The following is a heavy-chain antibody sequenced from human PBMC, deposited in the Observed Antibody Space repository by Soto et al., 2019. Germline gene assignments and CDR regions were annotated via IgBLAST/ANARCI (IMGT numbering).Heavy chain of an antibody. Sequence: ASVKVSCKASGYTFSSYGMHWLRQAPGQRLEWMGWINTGNGITKYSQNFQGRDSITRDTHGTTVYMEMSSMKSETAAVYYSARGRTFCDHLDVWGQGTMVTVSS. J-gene: IGHJ6*02. CDR2: INTGNGIT. D-gene: IGHD2-21*01. V-gene: IGHV1-3*04. CDR1: GYTFSSYG. CDR3: ARGRTFCDHLDV.